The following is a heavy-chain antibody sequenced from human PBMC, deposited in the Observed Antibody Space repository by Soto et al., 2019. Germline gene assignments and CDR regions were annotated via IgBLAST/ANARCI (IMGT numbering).Heavy chain of an antibody. D-gene: IGHD5-12*01. V-gene: IGHV4-34*01. Sequence: QVQLQQRGAGLLKPSETLSLTCAVYGGSFSGYYWSWIRQPPGKGLEWIGEINHSGSTNYNPSLKSRVTISVDTSKNQFSLKLSAVTAADTAVYYCARAVATINRYFDLWGRGTLVTVSS. CDR2: INHSGST. J-gene: IGHJ2*01. CDR1: GGSFSGYY. CDR3: ARAVATINRYFDL.